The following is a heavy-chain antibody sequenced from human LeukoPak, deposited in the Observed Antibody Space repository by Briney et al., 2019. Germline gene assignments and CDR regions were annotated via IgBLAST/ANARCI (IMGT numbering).Heavy chain of an antibody. CDR1: GYTFTGYY. J-gene: IGHJ3*01. CDR2: INPNSGGT. D-gene: IGHD2-15*01. CDR3: ASHGSGGSFYAFDS. Sequence: ASVKLSCKASGYTFTGYYLHWVRQPPGQGLEWMGWINPNSGGTNYAQKFQGRVTMTRDTSISTAYMELSRLRSDDTAVYYCASHGSGGSFYAFDSWGRGTMVTVSS. V-gene: IGHV1-2*02.